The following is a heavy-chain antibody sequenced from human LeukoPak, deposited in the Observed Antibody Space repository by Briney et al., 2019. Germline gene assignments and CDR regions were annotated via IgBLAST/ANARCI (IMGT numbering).Heavy chain of an antibody. CDR2: ISSSSSSYI. CDR3: ARDSGDYVWGSYRTPIDY. V-gene: IGHV3-21*01. J-gene: IGHJ4*02. CDR1: GFTFSSYS. D-gene: IGHD3-16*02. Sequence: GGSLRLSCAASGFTFSSYSMNWVRQAPGKGLEWVSSISSSSSSYIYYADSVKGRFTISRDNAKNSLYLQMNSLRAEDTAVYYCARDSGDYVWGSYRTPIDYWGQGTLVTVSS.